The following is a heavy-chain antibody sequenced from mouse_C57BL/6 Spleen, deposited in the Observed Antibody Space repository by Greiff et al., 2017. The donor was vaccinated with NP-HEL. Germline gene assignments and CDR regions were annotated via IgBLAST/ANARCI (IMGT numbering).Heavy chain of an antibody. D-gene: IGHD2-4*01. Sequence: QVQLQQSGAELVRPGASVTLSCKASGYTFTDYEMHWVKQTPVHGLEWIGAIDPETGGTAYNQKFKGKAILTADKSSSTAYMELRSLTSEDSAVYYCTRVKEAMIRKAMDYWGQGTSVTVSS. V-gene: IGHV1-15*01. CDR2: IDPETGGT. CDR1: GYTFTDYE. J-gene: IGHJ4*01. CDR3: TRVKEAMIRKAMDY.